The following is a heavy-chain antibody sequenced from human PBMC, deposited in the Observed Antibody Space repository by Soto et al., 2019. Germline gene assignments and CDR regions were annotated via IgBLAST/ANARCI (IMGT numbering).Heavy chain of an antibody. CDR3: ANLPLYGSGFDC. CDR2: ISWNGAAT. J-gene: IGHJ4*02. D-gene: IGHD3-10*01. Sequence: EAQLVESGGGLVQPGRSLRLSCVASGFTFDDYAIHWVRQAPGKGLEWVSGISWNGAATGYAEAVKGRFTISRDNAKNSLYLQMSSLRTEDTAIYYCANLPLYGSGFDCWGQGTLLTVSS. CDR1: GFTFDDYA. V-gene: IGHV3-9*01.